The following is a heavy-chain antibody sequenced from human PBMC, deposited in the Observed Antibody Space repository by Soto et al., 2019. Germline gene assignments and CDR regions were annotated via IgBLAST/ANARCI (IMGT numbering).Heavy chain of an antibody. Sequence: EVQVVEAGGGLVQPGGSLRLLCAASGFTFSDHSMDWVRQAPGKGLEWVGRSRDRANSYTTEYAASVKGRFTISRDDSKHSVYLQMNSVKTGDRAVYYCTRVLGCGVNPTVSDYWGQGNLGTVSS. CDR2: SRDRANSYTT. CDR1: GFTFSDHS. J-gene: IGHJ4*02. V-gene: IGHV3-72*01. CDR3: TRVLGCGVNPTVSDY. D-gene: IGHD4-17*01.